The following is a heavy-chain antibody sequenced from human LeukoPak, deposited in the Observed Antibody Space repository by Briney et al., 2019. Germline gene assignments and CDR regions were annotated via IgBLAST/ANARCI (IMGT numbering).Heavy chain of an antibody. Sequence: PGGSLRLSCLLSGPTFSDAWMSWVRQAPGKGLEWVGRIRNDRITDYAAPVQGRFSISRDNSKNTFYLQMNSLRTEDTGMYFCTWMATIFTVDYWGQGTLVTVSS. J-gene: IGHJ4*02. V-gene: IGHV3-15*01. CDR2: IRNDRIT. D-gene: IGHD5-12*01. CDR1: GPTFSDAW. CDR3: TWMATIFTVDY.